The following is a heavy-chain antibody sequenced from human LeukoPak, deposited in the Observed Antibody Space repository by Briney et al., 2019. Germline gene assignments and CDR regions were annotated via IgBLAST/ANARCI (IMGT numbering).Heavy chain of an antibody. CDR3: ARDRALDY. CDR2: ISSDGSNK. V-gene: IGHV3-30*01. J-gene: IGHJ4*02. D-gene: IGHD3-10*01. CDR1: GFTFISYA. Sequence: GGSLRLSCAASGFTFISYAMHWVRQAPGKGLEWVAVISSDGSNKYYADSVKGRFTISRDNSKNTMYLQMNSLRAEDTAVYYCARDRALDYWGQGTLVTVSS.